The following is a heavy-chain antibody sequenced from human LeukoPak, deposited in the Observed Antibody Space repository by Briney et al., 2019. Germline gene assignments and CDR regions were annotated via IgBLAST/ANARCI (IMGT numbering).Heavy chain of an antibody. D-gene: IGHD6-19*01. CDR3: ARGTSGQWLVN. CDR1: GYTFSSYA. J-gene: IGHJ4*02. CDR2: IIPIFGTA. V-gene: IGHV1-69*13. Sequence: GASVKVSCKTSGYTFSSYAISWVRQAPGQGLEWMGGIIPIFGTANYAQKFQGRVTITADESTSTAYMELSSLRSDDTAVYYCARGTSGQWLVNWGQGTLVTVSS.